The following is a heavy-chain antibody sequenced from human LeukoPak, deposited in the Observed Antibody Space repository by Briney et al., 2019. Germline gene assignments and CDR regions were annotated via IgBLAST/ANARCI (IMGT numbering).Heavy chain of an antibody. CDR3: ARGPISMVRGVIITFYGMDV. CDR2: IYSGGST. V-gene: IGHV3-53*01. J-gene: IGHJ6*02. D-gene: IGHD3-10*01. Sequence: QTGGSLRLSCAASGFTVSSNYMSWVRQAPGKGLEWVSVIYSGGSTYYADSVKGRFTISRDNSKNTLYLQMNSLRAEDTAVYYCARGPISMVRGVIITFYGMDVWGQGTTVTVSS. CDR1: GFTVSSNY.